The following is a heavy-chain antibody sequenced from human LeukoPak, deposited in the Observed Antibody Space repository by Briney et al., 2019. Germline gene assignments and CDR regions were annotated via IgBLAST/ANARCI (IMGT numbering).Heavy chain of an antibody. J-gene: IGHJ5*01. Sequence: GGSLRLSCAASGFTFGSYGMSWVRQAPGKGLEWVSAIHTTGYRTYYAESVKGRFTISRDNFKDTVYLQMNNLRVEDTATYFCAKDFRNCPGDDCYGWFDCWGQGTLVTVSS. V-gene: IGHV3-23*01. CDR3: AKDFRNCPGDDCYGWFDC. D-gene: IGHD2-21*02. CDR1: GFTFGSYG. CDR2: IHTTGYRT.